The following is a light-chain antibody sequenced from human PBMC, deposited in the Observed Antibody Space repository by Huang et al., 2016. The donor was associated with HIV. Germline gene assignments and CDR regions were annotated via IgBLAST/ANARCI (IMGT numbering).Light chain of an antibody. CDR3: QQYNSYWT. CDR2: KAS. Sequence: DIQMTQSPSTLSASVGERVTITCRASQSISSWLAWYQQKPGKAPKLLIYKASNLESGVPSRFSGSGSGTEFTLTISSLQPDDFATYYGQQYNSYWTFGQGTKVEIK. V-gene: IGKV1-5*03. CDR1: QSISSW. J-gene: IGKJ1*01.